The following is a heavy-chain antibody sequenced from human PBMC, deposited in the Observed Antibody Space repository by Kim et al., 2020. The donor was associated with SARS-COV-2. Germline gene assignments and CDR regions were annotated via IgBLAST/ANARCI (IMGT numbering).Heavy chain of an antibody. CDR2: IGGGGGST. Sequence: GGSLRLSCAASGFTLSSYAMTWVRQAPGKGLEWASTIGGGGGSTFYADSLKGRFTTSRDNSKNTLYVQMNSLRAEDTAVYYCARGVRGYSLYYFDYWGQG. D-gene: IGHD5-18*01. V-gene: IGHV3-23*01. CDR3: ARGVRGYSLYYFDY. CDR1: GFTLSSYA. J-gene: IGHJ4*02.